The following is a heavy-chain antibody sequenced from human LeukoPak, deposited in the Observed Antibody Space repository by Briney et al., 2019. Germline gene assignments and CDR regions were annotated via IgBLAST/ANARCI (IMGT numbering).Heavy chain of an antibody. J-gene: IGHJ6*02. Sequence: PSGGSLRLSCAASGFTFSSYWMNWARQAPGRGLEWVASINHNGNVNYYVDSVKGRFTISRDNAKNSLYLQMSNLRAEDTAVHFCARGGGLDVWGQGATVTVSS. CDR1: GFTFSSYW. V-gene: IGHV3-7*03. CDR2: INHNGNVN. D-gene: IGHD3-16*01. CDR3: ARGGGLDV.